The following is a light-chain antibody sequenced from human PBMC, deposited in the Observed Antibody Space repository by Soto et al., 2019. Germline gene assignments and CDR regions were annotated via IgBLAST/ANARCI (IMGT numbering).Light chain of an antibody. Sequence: EIVMTQSPATLSVSPGERATLSCRASQSVSSNLAWYQRTPGQAPRLLIYGATTRATGVAARFSGSGSGTEFTLTISSLQSEDFAVYYCQQYNDWPRTFGQGTKVEIK. J-gene: IGKJ1*01. V-gene: IGKV3-15*01. CDR3: QQYNDWPRT. CDR2: GAT. CDR1: QSVSSN.